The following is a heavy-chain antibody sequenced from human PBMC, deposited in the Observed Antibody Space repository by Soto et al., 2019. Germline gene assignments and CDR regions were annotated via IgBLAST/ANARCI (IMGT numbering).Heavy chain of an antibody. CDR1: GGTFSSYA. Sequence: RASVKVSCKASGGTFSSYAISWVRQAPGQGLEWMGGIIPIFGTANYAQKFQGRVTITADESTSTAYMELSSLRSEDTAVYYCARDQGGYSYDHWGQGTLVTVSS. J-gene: IGHJ4*02. CDR3: ARDQGGYSYDH. CDR2: IIPIFGTA. V-gene: IGHV1-69*13. D-gene: IGHD5-18*01.